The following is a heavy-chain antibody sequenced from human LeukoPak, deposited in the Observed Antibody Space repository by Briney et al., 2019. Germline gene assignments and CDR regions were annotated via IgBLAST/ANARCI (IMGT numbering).Heavy chain of an antibody. J-gene: IGHJ6*02. D-gene: IGHD5-24*01. CDR3: ARGYGEMTTTYFFALDV. CDR2: IYDSGST. CDR1: GGSISSYY. Sequence: SEALSLTCTVSGGSISSYYWNWIRQPPGKGLEWIGHIYDSGSTKYNSSLKSRISISGDTSKNQVSLRLSSVTAADTAVYYCARGYGEMTTTYFFALDVWGQGTTVTVAS. V-gene: IGHV4-59*12.